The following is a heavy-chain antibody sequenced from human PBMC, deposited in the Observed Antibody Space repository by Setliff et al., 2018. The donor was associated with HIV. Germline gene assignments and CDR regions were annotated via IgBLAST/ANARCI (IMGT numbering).Heavy chain of an antibody. J-gene: IGHJ5*02. CDR1: GGSISSFNW. V-gene: IGHV4-4*02. CDR3: ARGYSNVWPPIYNWFDP. Sequence: PSETLSLTCAVSGGSISSFNWWSWVRQSPGKGLEWIGEIYHTGSTNYSPSLKSRVTISVDTSKNQFSLKLSSVTAADTAVYYCARGYSNVWPPIYNWFDPWGQGTLVTVSS. D-gene: IGHD6-19*01. CDR2: IYHTGST.